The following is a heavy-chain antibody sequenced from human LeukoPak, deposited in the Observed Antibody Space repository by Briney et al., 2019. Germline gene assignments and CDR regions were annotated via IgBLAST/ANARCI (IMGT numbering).Heavy chain of an antibody. V-gene: IGHV3-21*01. Sequence: GGSLRLSCAASGFTFSSYSMNWVRQAPGKGLEWVSSISSSSSYIYYADSVKGRFTISRDNAKNSLYLQMNSLRAEDTAVYYCARRVVATIPGDYWGQGTLVTVSS. J-gene: IGHJ4*02. CDR1: GFTFSSYS. CDR2: ISSSSSYI. D-gene: IGHD5-12*01. CDR3: ARRVVATIPGDY.